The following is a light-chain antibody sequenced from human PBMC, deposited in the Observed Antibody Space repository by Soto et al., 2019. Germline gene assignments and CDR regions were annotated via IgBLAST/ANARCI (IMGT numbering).Light chain of an antibody. CDR1: QSISSW. CDR3: QQYNSYSYT. CDR2: KTS. V-gene: IGKV1-5*03. J-gene: IGKJ2*01. Sequence: DIQMTQSPYTLSASLGDRVTITCRASQSISSWLAWYQQKPGKAPKLLIYKTSDLESGVPSRFSGSGSGTEFTLTISSLQPDDFATYYCQQYNSYSYTFGQGTKLEIK.